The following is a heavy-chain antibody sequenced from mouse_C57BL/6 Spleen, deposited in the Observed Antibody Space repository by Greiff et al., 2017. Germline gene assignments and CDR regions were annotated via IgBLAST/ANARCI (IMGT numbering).Heavy chain of an antibody. J-gene: IGHJ2*01. CDR3: ARDGYYPYYFDD. CDR2: ISGGGGNT. D-gene: IGHD1-1*01. V-gene: IGHV5-9*01. Sequence: EVQLVESGGGLVKPGGSLKLSCAASGFTFSSYTMSWVRQTPEKRLEWVATISGGGGNTYYPDSVKGRFTISRDNAKNPLYLQLSGVTSEDTALYYCARDGYYPYYFDDWGKGTTLTVSS. CDR1: GFTFSSYT.